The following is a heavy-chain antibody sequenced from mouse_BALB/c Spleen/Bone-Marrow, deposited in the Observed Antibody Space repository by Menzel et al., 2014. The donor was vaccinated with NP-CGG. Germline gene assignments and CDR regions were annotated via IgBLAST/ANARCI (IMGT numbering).Heavy chain of an antibody. CDR3: ASYYGSSYAMDY. CDR2: IDPANGNT. V-gene: IGHV14-3*02. Sequence: VQLQQPGAELVKPGASVKLSCTASGFNIKDTYMHWVKQRPVQGLEWIGRIDPANGNTKYDPKFQGKATITADTSSNTAYLQLSSLTSEDTAVYYCASYYGSSYAMDYWGQGTSVTVSS. J-gene: IGHJ4*01. CDR1: GFNIKDTY. D-gene: IGHD1-1*01.